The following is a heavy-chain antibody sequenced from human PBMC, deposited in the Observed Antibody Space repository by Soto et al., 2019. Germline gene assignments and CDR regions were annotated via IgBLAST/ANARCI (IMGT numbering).Heavy chain of an antibody. V-gene: IGHV1-3*01. CDR2: INAGNGNT. J-gene: IGHJ4*02. CDR1: GYTFTSYA. CDR3: ARDRSQQLEIDY. D-gene: IGHD6-13*01. Sequence: ASVKVSCKASGYTFTSYAMHWVRQAPGQMLEWMGWINAGNGNTKYSQKFQGRVTITRDTSASTAYMELSSLRSEDTAVYYCARDRSQQLEIDYWGQGTLVTVSS.